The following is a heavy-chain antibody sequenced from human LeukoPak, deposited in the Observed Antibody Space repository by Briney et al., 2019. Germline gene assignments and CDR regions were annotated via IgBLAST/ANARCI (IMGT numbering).Heavy chain of an antibody. V-gene: IGHV1-18*01. CDR2: ISAYNGNT. J-gene: IGHJ4*02. CDR1: GYTFASYG. CDR3: ARDSGYYYVLDY. Sequence: ASVTVSCTASGYTFASYGISWVRQAPGLGLEWMGWISAYNGNTNYAQKLQGRVTMTTDTSTSTAYMELRSLRSDDTAVYYCARDSGYYYVLDYWGQGTLVTVSS. D-gene: IGHD3-22*01.